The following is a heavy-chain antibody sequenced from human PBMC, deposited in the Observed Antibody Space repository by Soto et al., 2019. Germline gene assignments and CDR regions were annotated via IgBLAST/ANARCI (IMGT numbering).Heavy chain of an antibody. D-gene: IGHD5-12*01. CDR3: ARGEQEMATNNYYFYGMDV. Sequence: QVQLVESGGGVVQRGRSLRLSCAASGFIFSSYAMHWVRQAPGKGLEWVAVISYDGNYKCYADSVKGRFTISRDNSKNTLYLQVNSLRVDDTAVYYCARGEQEMATNNYYFYGMDVWGQGTTVSVSS. V-gene: IGHV3-30-3*01. J-gene: IGHJ6*02. CDR2: ISYDGNYK. CDR1: GFIFSSYA.